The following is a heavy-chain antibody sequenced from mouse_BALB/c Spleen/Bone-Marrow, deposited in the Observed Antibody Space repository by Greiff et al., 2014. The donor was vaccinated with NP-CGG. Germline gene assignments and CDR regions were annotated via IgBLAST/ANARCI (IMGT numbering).Heavy chain of an antibody. J-gene: IGHJ3*01. D-gene: IGHD2-4*01. CDR1: GYTFTSYW. CDR3: ERSATMIFAY. V-gene: IGHV1-7*01. CDR2: INPSTGYT. Sequence: QVQLQQSGAELAKPGASVKMSCKASGYTFTSYWMHWVKQRPGQGLEWIGYINPSTGYTEYNQKFKDKATLTADKSSSTAYMQLSSLTSEDSSVFCCERSATMIFAYWGQGTLVTVSA.